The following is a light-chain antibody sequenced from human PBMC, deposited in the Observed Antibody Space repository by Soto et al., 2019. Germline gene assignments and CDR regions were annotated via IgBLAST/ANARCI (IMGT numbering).Light chain of an antibody. CDR3: SSYTSSSTLEV. Sequence: QSALTQPASVSGSPGQSITISCTGTSSDVGGYNYVSWYQQHPGKAPKLMIYDVSNRPSGVSNRFSGPKSGNTASLTISGLQAEDEADYYCSSYTSSSTLEVFGTGTQLTVL. CDR2: DVS. J-gene: IGLJ1*01. CDR1: SSDVGGYNY. V-gene: IGLV2-14*01.